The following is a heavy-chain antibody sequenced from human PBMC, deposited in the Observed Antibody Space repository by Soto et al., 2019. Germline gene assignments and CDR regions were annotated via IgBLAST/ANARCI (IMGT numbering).Heavy chain of an antibody. CDR1: GYTFTSYD. Sequence: QVQLVQSGAEVKKPGASVKVSCKASGYTFTSYDINWVRQATGQGLEWMGWMNPHSGNTAYAQKFLGRVTITRSTSISTASMELRSPRSEDTAVYYCARERTRGFEPWGQGTLVTVSS. CDR3: ARERTRGFEP. V-gene: IGHV1-8*01. J-gene: IGHJ5*02. CDR2: MNPHSGNT.